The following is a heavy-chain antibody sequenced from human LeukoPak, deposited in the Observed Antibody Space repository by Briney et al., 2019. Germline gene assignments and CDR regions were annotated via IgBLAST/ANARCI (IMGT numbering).Heavy chain of an antibody. CDR1: GYTFTSYG. D-gene: IGHD2-2*02. J-gene: IGHJ6*03. CDR3: ARADYCSSTSCYNSYMDV. V-gene: IGHV1-18*01. CDR2: ITTNNGNT. Sequence: ASVKVSCKASGYTFTSYGISWVRQAPGQGLEWMGWITTNNGNTYYAQKFQGRVTMTTDTSTTTAYMELRSLRSDDTAVYYCARADYCSSTSCYNSYMDVWGKGTTVTVSS.